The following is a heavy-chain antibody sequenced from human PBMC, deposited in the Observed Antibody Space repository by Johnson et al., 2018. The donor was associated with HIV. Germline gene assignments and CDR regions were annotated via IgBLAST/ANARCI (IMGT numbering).Heavy chain of an antibody. CDR3: ARGWLFLEAFDI. CDR2: ISYDGSNK. CDR1: GFTFSRFG. V-gene: IGHV3-30*03. Sequence: QVQLVESGGGVVQPGRSLRLSCAASGFTFSRFGMHWVRQAPGKGLEWVAVISYDGSNKYYADSVKGRFTISRENSKNSLYLQVNSLRAEDTAVYYCARGWLFLEAFDIWGQGTMVTVSS. D-gene: IGHD3-9*01. J-gene: IGHJ3*02.